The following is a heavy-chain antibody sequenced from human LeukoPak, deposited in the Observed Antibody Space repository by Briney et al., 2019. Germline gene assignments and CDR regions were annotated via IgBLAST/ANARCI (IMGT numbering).Heavy chain of an antibody. V-gene: IGHV3-23*01. D-gene: IGHD6-6*01. CDR2: ISGSGGST. J-gene: IGHJ4*02. CDR3: ARESPSLFHFDY. CDR1: GFTFSSYA. Sequence: GGSLRLSCAASGFTFSSYAMSWVRQAPGKGLEWVSAISGSGGSTYYADSVKGRFTISRDNSKNTLYLQMNSLSAEDAAVYYCARESPSLFHFDYWGQGTLVTVSS.